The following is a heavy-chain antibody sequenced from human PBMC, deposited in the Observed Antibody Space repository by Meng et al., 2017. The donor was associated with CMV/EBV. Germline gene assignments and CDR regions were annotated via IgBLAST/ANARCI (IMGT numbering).Heavy chain of an antibody. CDR3: ARRVKLGVSFDY. D-gene: IGHD3-3*01. J-gene: IGHJ4*02. CDR2: IYYSGST. V-gene: IGHV4-39*01. Sequence: ESLKISCTVSGGSISSRSYYWGWIRQPPGKGLEWIGSIYYSGSTYYNPSLKSRVTIAVDTSKNQFSLKLSSVTAADTAVYYCARRVKLGVSFDYWGQGTLVTVSS. CDR1: GGSISSRSYY.